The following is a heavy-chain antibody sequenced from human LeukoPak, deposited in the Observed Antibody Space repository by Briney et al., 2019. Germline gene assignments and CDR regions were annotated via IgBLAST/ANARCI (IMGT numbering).Heavy chain of an antibody. CDR2: IYPGDSDT. CDR3: ARLPPCSGGSCYSGLPDY. Sequence: GESLKISCKGSGYSFTSYWIGWVRPMPGKGLEWMGIIYPGDSDTRYSPSFQGQVTISADKSISTAYLQWSSLKASDTAMYYCARLPPCSGGSCYSGLPDYWGQGTLVTVSS. J-gene: IGHJ4*02. V-gene: IGHV5-51*01. CDR1: GYSFTSYW. D-gene: IGHD2-15*01.